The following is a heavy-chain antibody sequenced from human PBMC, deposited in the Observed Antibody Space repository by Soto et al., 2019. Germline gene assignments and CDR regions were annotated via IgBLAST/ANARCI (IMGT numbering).Heavy chain of an antibody. CDR2: IIPILGIA. Sequence: GASVKVSCKASGGTFSSYTISWVRQAPGQGLEWMGRIIPILGIANYAQKFQGRVTITADKSTSTAYMELSSLRPEDTAVYYCAGGGGYYYGSGSPGAFDIWGQGTMVTVS. CDR3: AGGGGYYYGSGSPGAFDI. D-gene: IGHD3-10*01. V-gene: IGHV1-69*02. CDR1: GGTFSSYT. J-gene: IGHJ3*02.